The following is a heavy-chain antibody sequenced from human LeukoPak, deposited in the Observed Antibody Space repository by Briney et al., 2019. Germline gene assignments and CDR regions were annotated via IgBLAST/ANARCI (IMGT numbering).Heavy chain of an antibody. CDR1: GFTFSSNA. D-gene: IGHD2-8*01. CDR2: ISGSGGST. CDR3: ARLGYCTNGICYSPDFDY. J-gene: IGHJ4*02. V-gene: IGHV3-23*01. Sequence: PGGSLRLSCAASGFTFSSNAMSWVRQAPGKGLEWVSAISGSGGSTYYADSVKGRFTISGDNSKNTLNLQMNSLRAEDTAVYYCARLGYCTNGICYSPDFDYWGQGTLVTVSS.